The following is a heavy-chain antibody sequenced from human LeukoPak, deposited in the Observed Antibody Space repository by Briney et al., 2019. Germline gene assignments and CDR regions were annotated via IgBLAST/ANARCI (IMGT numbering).Heavy chain of an antibody. CDR3: TTDSSGWYLGVFDY. V-gene: IGHV3-49*04. CDR1: GFTFGDYA. J-gene: IGHJ4*02. Sequence: GGSLRLSCTASGFTFGDYAMSWVRQAPGKGLEWVGFIRSKAYGGTTEYAASVKGRFTISRDDSKSIAYLQMNSLKTEDTAVYYCTTDSSGWYLGVFDYWGQGTLVTVSS. CDR2: IRSKAYGGTT. D-gene: IGHD6-19*01.